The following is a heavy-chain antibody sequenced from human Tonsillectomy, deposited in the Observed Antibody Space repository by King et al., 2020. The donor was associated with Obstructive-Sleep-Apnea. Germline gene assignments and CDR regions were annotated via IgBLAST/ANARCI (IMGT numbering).Heavy chain of an antibody. D-gene: IGHD2-2*01. Sequence: QLVKSGAEVKKPGSSVKVSGEASGGTLSSYAISWVRQAPGQGLEWMGGIIPIFGTANYAQKFYGRVTITADESTSTAYMELSTLRSDDTAVYYCARDLGYCTSIRCPTYGMDVWGQGTTVTVSS. J-gene: IGHJ6*02. V-gene: IGHV1-69*12. CDR2: IIPIFGTA. CDR1: GGTLSSYA. CDR3: ARDLGYCTSIRCPTYGMDV.